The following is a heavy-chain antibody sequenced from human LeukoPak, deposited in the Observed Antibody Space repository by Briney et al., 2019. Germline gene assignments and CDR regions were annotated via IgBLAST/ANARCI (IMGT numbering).Heavy chain of an antibody. Sequence: PGGSLRLSCAASGLTFSSYGMHWVRQAPGKGLNWVAFIRYDGNNKYYADSVKGRFTISRDNSKNMLYLEMNSLSTEDTAVYYCAKVRYCSGVNCYPDDNWGQGTLVTVSS. J-gene: IGHJ4*02. CDR1: GLTFSSYG. V-gene: IGHV3-30*02. CDR2: IRYDGNNK. D-gene: IGHD2-15*01. CDR3: AKVRYCSGVNCYPDDN.